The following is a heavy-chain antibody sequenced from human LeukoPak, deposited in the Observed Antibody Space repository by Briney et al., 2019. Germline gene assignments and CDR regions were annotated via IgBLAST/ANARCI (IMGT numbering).Heavy chain of an antibody. CDR2: INHSGSS. J-gene: IGHJ3*02. V-gene: IGHV4-34*01. Sequence: SETLSLTCAVYGGSFSGYYWSWIRQPPGKGLEWIGEINHSGSSNYNPSLKSQVTISIHTSENQFTLKLSSVTAADTAVYYCARGIGYSSTWYNPLDIWGQGTMVTVSS. CDR1: GGSFSGYY. D-gene: IGHD6-13*01. CDR3: ARGIGYSSTWYNPLDI.